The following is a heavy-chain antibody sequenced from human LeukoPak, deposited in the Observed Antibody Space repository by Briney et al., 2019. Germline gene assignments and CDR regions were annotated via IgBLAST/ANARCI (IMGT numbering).Heavy chain of an antibody. CDR1: GYTFTSYG. J-gene: IGHJ3*02. CDR3: ARDQAGGDAFDI. Sequence: ASVKVSCKASGYTFTSYGISWVRQAPGQGLEWMGGIIPIFGTANYAQKFQGRVTITADESTSTAYMELSSLRSEDTAVYYCARDQAGGDAFDIWGQGTMVTVSS. D-gene: IGHD6-19*01. V-gene: IGHV1-69*13. CDR2: IIPIFGTA.